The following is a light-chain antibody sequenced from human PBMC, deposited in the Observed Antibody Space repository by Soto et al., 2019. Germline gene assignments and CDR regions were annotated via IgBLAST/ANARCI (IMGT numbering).Light chain of an antibody. Sequence: QSVLTRPASVSGSPGQSIAISCTGTSSDVGAYNYVSWYQQHPGKAPKLMIYDVSNRPSGVSDRFSGSKSGNTASLTISGLQAEDEADYYCSSYTPSDTYGFGSGIKVTVL. CDR2: DVS. CDR3: SSYTPSDTYG. V-gene: IGLV2-14*01. J-gene: IGLJ1*01. CDR1: SSDVGAYNY.